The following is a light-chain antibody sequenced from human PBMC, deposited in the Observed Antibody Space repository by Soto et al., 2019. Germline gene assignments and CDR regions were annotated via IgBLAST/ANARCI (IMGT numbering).Light chain of an antibody. V-gene: IGKV2-30*01. CDR2: KVS. CDR3: MQGTHWPPWT. CDR1: QSLVYSDGNTY. Sequence: DVVMTQSPLSLPVTLGQPASISCRSSQSLVYSDGNTYLNWFQQRPGQSPRRLIYKVSNRDSGVPDRFGGRGSGTDFTLKISRVEAEDVGVYYCMQGTHWPPWTFGQGTKVEVK. J-gene: IGKJ1*01.